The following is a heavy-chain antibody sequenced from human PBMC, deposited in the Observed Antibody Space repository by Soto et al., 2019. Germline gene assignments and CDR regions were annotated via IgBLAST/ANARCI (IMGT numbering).Heavy chain of an antibody. Sequence: GASVKGSCKASGYTFTIYDINWVRQATGQVLEWMGWMNPNSGNTGYAQKFQGRVTMTRNTSISPAYMELSSLRYEDTAVYYCARGQGRREIQLWLRSRSFDIWGQGTMVTVSS. D-gene: IGHD5-18*01. V-gene: IGHV1-8*01. CDR1: GYTFTIYD. J-gene: IGHJ3*02. CDR2: MNPNSGNT. CDR3: ARGQGRREIQLWLRSRSFDI.